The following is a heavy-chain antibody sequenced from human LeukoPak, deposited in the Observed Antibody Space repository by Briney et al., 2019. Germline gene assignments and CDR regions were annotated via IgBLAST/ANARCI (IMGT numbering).Heavy chain of an antibody. Sequence: NASETLSLTCTVSGGSISSYYWSWIRQPAGKGLEWIGRIYTSGSTNYNPSLKSRVTMSVDTSKNQFSLKLSSVTAADTAVYYCARRGKDGYNYWYFDYWGQGTLVTVSS. CDR3: ARRGKDGYNYWYFDY. CDR2: IYTSGST. D-gene: IGHD5-24*01. V-gene: IGHV4-4*07. CDR1: GGSISSYY. J-gene: IGHJ4*02.